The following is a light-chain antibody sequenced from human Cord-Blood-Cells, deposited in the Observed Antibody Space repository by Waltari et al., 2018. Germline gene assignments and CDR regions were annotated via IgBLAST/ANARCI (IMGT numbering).Light chain of an antibody. J-gene: IGLJ3*02. Sequence: QSALTQPASVSGSPGQSITISCTGTSSDVGSYNLVSWYQQHPGKAPKLMIYEGSKRPSGVSNRSSGSESGKTASLTISGLQAEDEADYYCCSYAGSSNWVFGGGTKLTVL. CDR2: EGS. CDR1: SSDVGSYNL. V-gene: IGLV2-23*01. CDR3: CSYAGSSNWV.